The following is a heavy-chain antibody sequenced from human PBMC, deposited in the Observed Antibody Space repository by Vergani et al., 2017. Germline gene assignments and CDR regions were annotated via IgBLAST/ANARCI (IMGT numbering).Heavy chain of an antibody. CDR2: INHSGST. J-gene: IGHJ4*02. CDR3: ARRGIVVVTAAIRGFDY. V-gene: IGHV4-34*01. CDR1: GGSFSGYY. D-gene: IGHD2-2*02. Sequence: QVQLQQWGAGLLKPSETLSLTCAVYGGSFSGYYWSWIRQPPGKGLEWIGEINHSGSTNYNPSLKSRVTISVDTSKNQFSLKLSSVTAADTAVYYCARRGIVVVTAAIRGFDYWGQGTLVTVSS.